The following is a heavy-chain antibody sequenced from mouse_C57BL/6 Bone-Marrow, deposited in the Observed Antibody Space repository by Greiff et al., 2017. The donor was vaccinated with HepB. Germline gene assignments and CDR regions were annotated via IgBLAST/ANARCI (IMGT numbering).Heavy chain of an antibody. CDR1: GYTFTSYW. CDR3: AVEGITTASFYYFDY. Sequence: QVQLQQPGAELVKPGASVKMSCKASGYTFTSYWITWVKQRPGQGLEWIGDIYPGSGSTNYNEKFKSKAILTVDTSSSTAYMQLSSLTSEDSAVYYCAVEGITTASFYYFDYWGQGTTLTVSS. CDR2: IYPGSGST. J-gene: IGHJ2*01. V-gene: IGHV1-55*01. D-gene: IGHD1-2*01.